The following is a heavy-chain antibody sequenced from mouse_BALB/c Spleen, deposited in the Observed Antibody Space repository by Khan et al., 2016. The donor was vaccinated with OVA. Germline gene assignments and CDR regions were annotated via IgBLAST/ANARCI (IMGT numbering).Heavy chain of an antibody. J-gene: IGHJ3*01. CDR3: VSRSWFAY. V-gene: IGHV10-1*02. CDR2: IRSKSNNYAT. Sequence: EVQLVESGGGLVQPKGSLKLSCAASGFTFNTYAMNWVRQAPGKGLEWVARIRSKSNNYATYYADSVKDRFTISSDDSQSMLYLQMNNLKTEDTAMYYCVSRSWFAYWGQGTLVTGSA. CDR1: GFTFNTYA.